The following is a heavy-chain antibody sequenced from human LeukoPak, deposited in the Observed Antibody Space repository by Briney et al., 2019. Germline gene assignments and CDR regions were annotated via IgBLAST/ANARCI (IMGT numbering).Heavy chain of an antibody. CDR2: ISSSGSTI. V-gene: IGHV3-11*01. J-gene: IGHJ4*02. CDR3: ARANRRTYYCSGGSCDLGY. Sequence: PGGSLRLSCAASGFTFSDYYMSWIRQAPGKGLEWVSYISSSGSTIYYADSVKGRFTISRDNAKNSLYLQMNSLRAEDTAVYYCARANRRTYYCSGGSCDLGYWGQGTLVTVSS. D-gene: IGHD2-15*01. CDR1: GFTFSDYY.